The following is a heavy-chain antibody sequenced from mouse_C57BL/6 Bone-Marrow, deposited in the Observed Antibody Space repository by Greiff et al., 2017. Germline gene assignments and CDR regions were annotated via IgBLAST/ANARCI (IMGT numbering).Heavy chain of an antibody. J-gene: IGHJ1*03. Sequence: EVQLQESGEGLVKPGGSLKLSCAASGFTFSSYAMSWVRQTPEKRLEWVAYISSGGDYIYYADTVKGRFTISRDNARNTLYLQMSSLKSEDTAMYYCTRDHPYGNYFYWYFDVWGTGTTVTVSS. CDR3: TRDHPYGNYFYWYFDV. V-gene: IGHV5-9-1*02. D-gene: IGHD2-1*01. CDR2: ISSGGDYI. CDR1: GFTFSSYA.